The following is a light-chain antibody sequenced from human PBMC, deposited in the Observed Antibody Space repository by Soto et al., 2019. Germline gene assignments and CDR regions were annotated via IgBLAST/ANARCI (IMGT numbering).Light chain of an antibody. J-gene: IGLJ2*01. Sequence: QSVLTQPPSLSGAPGQRVTISCTGGSSNIGAGYDVHWYQQFPGTVPKVLIYDNIKRPSGVPDRFSGSKSGTSASLAITGLQAEDEADYYCQSYDRTLSGSVVFGGGTKLTVL. CDR3: QSYDRTLSGSVV. CDR2: DNI. CDR1: SSNIGAGYD. V-gene: IGLV1-40*01.